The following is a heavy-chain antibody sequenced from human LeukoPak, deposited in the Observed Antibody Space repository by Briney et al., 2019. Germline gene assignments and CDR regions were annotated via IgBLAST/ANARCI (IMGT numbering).Heavy chain of an antibody. CDR1: GGSISSSSYY. J-gene: IGHJ4*02. CDR2: IYYSGST. Sequence: SSETLSLTCTVSGGSISSSSYYWGWIRQPPGKGLEWIGSIYYSGSTYYNPSLKSRVTISVDTSKNQFSLKLSSVTAADTAVYYCARVFLCSSTSCYSPSFDYWGQGTLVTVSS. CDR3: ARVFLCSSTSCYSPSFDY. D-gene: IGHD2-2*02. V-gene: IGHV4-39*07.